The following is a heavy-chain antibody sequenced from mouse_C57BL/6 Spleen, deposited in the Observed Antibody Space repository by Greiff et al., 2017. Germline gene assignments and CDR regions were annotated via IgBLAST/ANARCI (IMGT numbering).Heavy chain of an antibody. J-gene: IGHJ1*03. Sequence: DVQLQESGGDLVKPGGSLKLSCAASGFTFSSYGMSWVRQTPDKRLEWVATISSGGSYTYYPDSVKGRFTISRDNAKNTLYLQMSSLKSEDTAMYYCARQYGSSPYWYFDVWGTGTTVTVSS. D-gene: IGHD1-1*01. V-gene: IGHV5-6*01. CDR2: ISSGGSYT. CDR3: ARQYGSSPYWYFDV. CDR1: GFTFSSYG.